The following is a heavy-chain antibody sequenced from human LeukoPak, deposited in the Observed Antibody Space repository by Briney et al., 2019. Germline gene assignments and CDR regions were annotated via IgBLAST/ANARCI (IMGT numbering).Heavy chain of an antibody. CDR2: IYTSGST. J-gene: IGHJ4*02. CDR1: GGSISSGYYY. CDR3: ARIRCSGGSCYDYYFDY. Sequence: SQTLSLTCTVSGGSISSGYYYWSWIRQPAGKGLEWIGRIYTSGSTNYNPSLKSRVTISIDTSKNQFSLKLSSVTAADTAVYYCARIRCSGGSCYDYYFDYWGQGTLVTVSS. D-gene: IGHD2-15*01. V-gene: IGHV4-61*02.